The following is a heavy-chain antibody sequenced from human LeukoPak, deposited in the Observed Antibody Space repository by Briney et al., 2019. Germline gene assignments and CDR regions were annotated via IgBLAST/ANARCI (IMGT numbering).Heavy chain of an antibody. V-gene: IGHV3-11*06. CDR3: ATDGGPWSRDY. CDR1: GFTFNDYY. D-gene: IGHD3-3*01. Sequence: PGGSLRLSCAASGFTFNDYYMSWIRQAPGKGLEWVSYISSSSSYTNYADSVKGRFTISRDNAKNSLYLQMNSLRAEDTAVYYCATDGGPWSRDYWGQGTLVTVSS. CDR2: ISSSSSYT. J-gene: IGHJ4*02.